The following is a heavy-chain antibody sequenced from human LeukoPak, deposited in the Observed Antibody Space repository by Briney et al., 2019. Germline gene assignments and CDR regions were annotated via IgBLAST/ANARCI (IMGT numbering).Heavy chain of an antibody. CDR1: GFTFSSYG. V-gene: IGHV3-33*06. CDR3: AKKGSSSWYVDY. J-gene: IGHJ4*02. Sequence: GGSLRLSCAASGFTFSSYGMHWVRQAPGKGLEWVAVIWYDGSNKYYADSVKGRFTISGDNSKNTLYLQMNSLRAEDTAVYYCAKKGSSSWYVDYWGQGTLVTVSS. CDR2: IWYDGSNK. D-gene: IGHD6-13*01.